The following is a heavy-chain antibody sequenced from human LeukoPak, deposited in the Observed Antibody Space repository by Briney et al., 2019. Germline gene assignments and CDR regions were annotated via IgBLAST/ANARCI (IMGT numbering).Heavy chain of an antibody. J-gene: IGHJ4*02. CDR3: ATVAAGLDY. Sequence: ASVKVSRKASGYTFTTYGITWVRQAPGQGLEWMGWITTYNGNTNYAQNLQGRVTMTTDTSTSTAYMELRSLRSDDTAVYYCATVAAGLDYWGQGTLVTVSS. V-gene: IGHV1-18*01. CDR1: GYTFTTYG. D-gene: IGHD6-13*01. CDR2: ITTYNGNT.